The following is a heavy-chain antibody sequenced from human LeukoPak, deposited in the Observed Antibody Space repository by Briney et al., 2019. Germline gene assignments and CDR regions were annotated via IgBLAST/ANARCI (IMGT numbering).Heavy chain of an antibody. CDR1: GDSVTSGTFY. J-gene: IGHJ5*02. D-gene: IGHD3-10*01. CDR3: ARHSGSGSLSRPFDP. V-gene: IGHV4-39*01. Sequence: SETVSLTCTVSGDSVTSGTFYWAWLRQPPGKGLEWIATVYYTGSTYYNPSLKSRVTISIDTSKNQFSLTLRSVVAPDTALYYCARHSGSGSLSRPFDPWGQGTLVTVSS. CDR2: VYYTGST.